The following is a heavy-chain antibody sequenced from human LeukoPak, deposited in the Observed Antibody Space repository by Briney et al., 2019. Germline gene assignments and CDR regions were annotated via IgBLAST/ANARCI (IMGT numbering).Heavy chain of an antibody. J-gene: IGHJ4*02. CDR3: ASSITGSILY. CDR1: GGSFSGYY. V-gene: IGHV4-34*01. Sequence: SETLSLTCAVYGGSFSGYYWSWIRQPPGKGLEWIGEINHSGSTNYNPSLKSRVTISVDTSKNQFSLKLSSVTAADTAVYYCASSITGSILYWGQGTLVTVSS. D-gene: IGHD1-20*01. CDR2: INHSGST.